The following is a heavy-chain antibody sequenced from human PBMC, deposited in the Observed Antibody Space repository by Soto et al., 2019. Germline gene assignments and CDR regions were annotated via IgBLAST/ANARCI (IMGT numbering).Heavy chain of an antibody. Sequence: GGSLRLSCAASGFTFDDYAMHWVRQAPGKGLEWVSGISWNSGSIGYADSVKGRFTISRDNAKNSLYLQMNSLRAEDTALYYCAKDRGEPATAISYYYYGMDVWGQGTTVTVPS. V-gene: IGHV3-9*01. CDR2: ISWNSGSI. CDR1: GFTFDDYA. D-gene: IGHD2-2*02. CDR3: AKDRGEPATAISYYYYGMDV. J-gene: IGHJ6*02.